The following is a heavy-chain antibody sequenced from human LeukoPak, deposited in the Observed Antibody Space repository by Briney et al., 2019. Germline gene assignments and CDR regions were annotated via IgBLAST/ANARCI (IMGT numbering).Heavy chain of an antibody. J-gene: IGHJ4*02. CDR1: GGSISSYY. D-gene: IGHD5-18*01. V-gene: IGHV4-59*01. Sequence: SETLSLTCTVSGGSISSYYWSWIRQPPGKGLEWIGYIYYSGSTNYNPSLKSRVSISVDTSKNQFSLKLSSVTAADTAVYYCARVRYSYFFDYWGQGTLVTVSS. CDR3: ARVRYSYFFDY. CDR2: IYYSGST.